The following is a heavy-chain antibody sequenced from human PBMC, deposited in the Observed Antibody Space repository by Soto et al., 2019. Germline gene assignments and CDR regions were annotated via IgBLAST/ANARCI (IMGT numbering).Heavy chain of an antibody. Sequence: GGSLRLSCAASGFTFSSYAMSWVRQAPGKGLEWVSAISGSGGSTYYADSVKGRFTISRDNSKNTLYLQMNSLRAEDTAVYYCAKDRNVATVFYYYYYGMDVWGQGTTVTSP. V-gene: IGHV3-23*01. J-gene: IGHJ6*02. CDR2: ISGSGGST. CDR1: GFTFSSYA. CDR3: AKDRNVATVFYYYYYGMDV. D-gene: IGHD5-12*01.